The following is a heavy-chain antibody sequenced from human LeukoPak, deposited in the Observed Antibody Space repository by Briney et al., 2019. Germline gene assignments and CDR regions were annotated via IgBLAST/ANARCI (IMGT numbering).Heavy chain of an antibody. Sequence: PGGSLRLSCAASGFTFSDYYMSWIRQAPGKGLEWVSSISSSSSYIYYADSVKGRFTISRDNAKNSLYLQMNSLRAEDTAVYYCARDPPTTDYYDSSGYSDFDYWGQGTLVTVSS. V-gene: IGHV3-11*06. CDR3: ARDPPTTDYYDSSGYSDFDY. CDR2: ISSSSSYI. J-gene: IGHJ4*02. CDR1: GFTFSDYY. D-gene: IGHD3-22*01.